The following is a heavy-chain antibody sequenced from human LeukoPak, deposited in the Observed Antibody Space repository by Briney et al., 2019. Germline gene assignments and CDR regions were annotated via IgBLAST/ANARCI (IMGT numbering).Heavy chain of an antibody. D-gene: IGHD1-14*01. CDR1: GYTFTSYY. J-gene: IGHJ5*02. Sequence: GASVKVSCKASGYTFTSYYVHWVRQAPGQGLEWMAIINPSGGSTTYAQKFQGRVTMTRDTSTSTVYMELSSLRSEDTAVYYCARYLGPPGKARWFDPWGQGTLVTVSS. V-gene: IGHV1-46*01. CDR3: ARYLGPPGKARWFDP. CDR2: INPSGGST.